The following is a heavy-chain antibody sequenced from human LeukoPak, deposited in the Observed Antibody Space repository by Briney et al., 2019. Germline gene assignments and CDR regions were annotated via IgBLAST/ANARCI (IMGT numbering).Heavy chain of an antibody. D-gene: IGHD3-10*01. V-gene: IGHV3-23*01. CDR2: ISGSGDST. Sequence: GGSLRLSCAASGFTFSTYVMSWVRQAPGKGLEWVSVISGSGDSTHYADSVKGRFTISRDNFKNTVYLQVNSLRAEDTAVYYCAKGSGSYNGYGMDVWGKGTTVTVSS. CDR3: AKGSGSYNGYGMDV. CDR1: GFTFSTYV. J-gene: IGHJ6*04.